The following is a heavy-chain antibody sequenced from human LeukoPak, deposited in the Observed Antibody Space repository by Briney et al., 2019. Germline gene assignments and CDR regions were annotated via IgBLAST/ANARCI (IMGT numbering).Heavy chain of an antibody. CDR1: GGTFSSYA. CDR2: IIPILGIA. D-gene: IGHD5-18*01. CDR3: ARETPGYSYGSRSVGLDY. J-gene: IGHJ4*02. Sequence: SVKVSCKASGGTFSSYAISWGRQAPGQGREWMGRIIPILGIANYAQKCQGRVTITADKATSTASMELSSLSSEHTAVYYCARETPGYSYGSRSVGLDYWGQGTLVTVSS. V-gene: IGHV1-69*04.